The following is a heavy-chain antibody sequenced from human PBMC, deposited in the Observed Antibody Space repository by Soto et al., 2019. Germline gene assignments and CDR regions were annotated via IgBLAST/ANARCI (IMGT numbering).Heavy chain of an antibody. Sequence: GESLKISCKGSGYSFTSYWIGWVRQMPGKGLEWMGIIYPGDSDTRYSPSFQGQVTISADKSISTAYLQWSSLKASDTAMYYFARLAIVVVPAAKDGAFDIWGQGTMVTVSS. CDR1: GYSFTSYW. J-gene: IGHJ3*02. CDR2: IYPGDSDT. D-gene: IGHD2-2*01. CDR3: ARLAIVVVPAAKDGAFDI. V-gene: IGHV5-51*01.